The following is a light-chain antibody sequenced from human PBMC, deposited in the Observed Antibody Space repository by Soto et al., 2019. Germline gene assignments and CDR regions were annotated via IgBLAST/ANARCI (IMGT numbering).Light chain of an antibody. Sequence: EIVMTQSPATLSVSPGERATLSCRASQSVNRNLAWYQQKPGQAPRLLISAASTRATGIPARFSGSGSETEFTRTISSLQSEEFAVYYCQQYNNWWTFGQGTKVEMK. V-gene: IGKV3-15*01. CDR3: QQYNNWWT. CDR1: QSVNRN. CDR2: AAS. J-gene: IGKJ1*01.